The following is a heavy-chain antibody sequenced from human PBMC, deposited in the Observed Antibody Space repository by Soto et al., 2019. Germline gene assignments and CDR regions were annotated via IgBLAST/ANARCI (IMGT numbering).Heavy chain of an antibody. CDR3: ARSQRGRTAFTFDY. V-gene: IGHV4-61*01. Sequence: SETLSLTCAVSGDSVSNDNYYWSWIRQPPGKGLEWIGYIYYSGTTNYNSYLKSRLSLSVDMSKNQFSLKLASVTAADTAVYFCARSQRGRTAFTFDYWGQGALVTVS. J-gene: IGHJ4*02. CDR2: IYYSGTT. D-gene: IGHD3-16*01. CDR1: GDSVSNDNYY.